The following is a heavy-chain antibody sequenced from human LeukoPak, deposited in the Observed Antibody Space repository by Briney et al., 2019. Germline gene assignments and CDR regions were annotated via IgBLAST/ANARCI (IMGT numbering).Heavy chain of an antibody. V-gene: IGHV3-7*01. CDR2: IEPDGGEK. Sequence: QPGGSLRLSCAASGFTFSSHWMSWVRQAPGKGLEWVANIEPDGGEKYYVGSVKGRFTISRDNAKNSLYLQMNSLRAEDTAVYYCARVRLRSDSSGYSPFDDWGQGTLVTVSS. CDR3: ARVRLRSDSSGYSPFDD. J-gene: IGHJ4*02. D-gene: IGHD3-22*01. CDR1: GFTFSSHW.